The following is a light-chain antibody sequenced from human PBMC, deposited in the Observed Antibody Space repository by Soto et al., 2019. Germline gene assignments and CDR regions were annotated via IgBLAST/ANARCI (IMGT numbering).Light chain of an antibody. V-gene: IGLV3-21*04. J-gene: IGLJ7*01. CDR2: YDS. CDR3: QVWDSSSDHGV. CDR1: KIGSKS. Sequence: SYELTQPPSVSGAPGKTARITCGGNKIGSKSVHWYQQKPCQAPVLVIYYDSDRPSGIPERFSGSNSGNTATLTISRVEAGDEADYYCQVWDSSSDHGVFGGGTQLTVL.